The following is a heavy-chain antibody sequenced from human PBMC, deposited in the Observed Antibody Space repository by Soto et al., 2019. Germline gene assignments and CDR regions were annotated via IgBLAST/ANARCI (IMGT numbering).Heavy chain of an antibody. CDR3: ARGTYDFWSGYYWDNGWGPSDPYMDV. V-gene: IGHV1-2*02. CDR2: INPNSGGT. J-gene: IGHJ6*02. D-gene: IGHD3-3*01. Sequence: SVKVSCEASGYTFTGYYMHWVRQAPGQGLEWMGWINPNSGGTNYAQKFQGRVTMTRDTSISTAYMELSRLRSDDTAVYYCARGTYDFWSGYYWDNGWGPSDPYMDVWGQGTTVTVSS. CDR1: GYTFTGYY.